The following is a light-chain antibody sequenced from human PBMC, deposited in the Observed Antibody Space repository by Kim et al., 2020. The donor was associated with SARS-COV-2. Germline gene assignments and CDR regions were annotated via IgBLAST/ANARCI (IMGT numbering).Light chain of an antibody. V-gene: IGKV2-28*01. J-gene: IGKJ2*03. CDR3: MQALQTPPYS. CDR1: QSLLHSNGYNY. CDR2: LGS. Sequence: PASIYCRSSQSLLHSNGYNYLDWYLQKPGQSPQLLIYLGSNRASGVPDRVSGSGSGRDFTLKISRVEAEDVGVYYCMQALQTPPYSFGQGTKLEI.